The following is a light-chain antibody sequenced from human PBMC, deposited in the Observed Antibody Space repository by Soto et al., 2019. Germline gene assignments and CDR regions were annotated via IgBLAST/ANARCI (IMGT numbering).Light chain of an antibody. CDR3: MQPLQSWT. V-gene: IGKV2-28*01. CDR2: LGS. CDR1: QSLLHSNGYNY. J-gene: IGKJ1*01. Sequence: DIVMTQSPLSLPFRPGERSSICCRSSQSLLHSNGYNYLDWYLQKPGQSPQLLIYLGSNRASGVPDRFSGSGSGTDFTLKISRVEAEDVGVYYCMQPLQSWTFGQGTKVDIK.